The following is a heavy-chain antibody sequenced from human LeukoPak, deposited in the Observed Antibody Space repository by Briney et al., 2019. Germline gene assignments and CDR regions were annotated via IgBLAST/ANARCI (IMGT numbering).Heavy chain of an antibody. J-gene: IGHJ4*02. CDR2: INPNSGGT. CDR3: ARDLLYGDAPDY. V-gene: IGHV1-2*02. Sequence: ASVKVSCKASGYTFTSYGISWVRQAPGQGLEWMGWINPNSGGTNYAQKFQGRVTMTRDTSISTAYMELSRLRSDDTAVYYCARDLLYGDAPDYGGQGTLVTVSS. D-gene: IGHD4-17*01. CDR1: GYTFTSYG.